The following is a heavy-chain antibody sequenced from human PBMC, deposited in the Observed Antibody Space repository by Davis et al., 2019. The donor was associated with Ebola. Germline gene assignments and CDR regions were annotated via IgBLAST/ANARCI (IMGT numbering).Heavy chain of an antibody. J-gene: IGHJ4*02. V-gene: IGHV1-69*05. CDR3: ARDLTMIVVRGSFDY. Sequence: SVKVSCKASGCTFSSYVISWLRQPPGQGLEWMGVILPIFGTANYAQKLQGRVTMTTHTSTSTAYMELRSLRSDVTAVYYCARDLTMIVVRGSFDYWGQGTLVTVSS. CDR1: GCTFSSYV. D-gene: IGHD3-22*01. CDR2: ILPIFGTA.